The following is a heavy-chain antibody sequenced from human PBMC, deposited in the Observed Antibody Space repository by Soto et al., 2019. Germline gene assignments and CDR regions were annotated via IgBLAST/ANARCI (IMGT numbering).Heavy chain of an antibody. CDR2: IIPIFGTA. V-gene: IGHV1-69*01. CDR3: ARDIGEYYYYGMDV. CDR1: GGTFSSYA. J-gene: IGHJ6*02. D-gene: IGHD3-3*01. Sequence: SVRVSCKASGGTFSSYAISWVRQAPGQGLEWMGGIIPIFGTANYAQKFQGRVTITADESTSTAYMELSSLRSEDTAVYYCARDIGEYYYYGMDVWGQGTTVTVSS.